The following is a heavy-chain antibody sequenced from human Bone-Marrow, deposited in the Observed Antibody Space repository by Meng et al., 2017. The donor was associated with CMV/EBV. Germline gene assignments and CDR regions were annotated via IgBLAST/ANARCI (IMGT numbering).Heavy chain of an antibody. Sequence: FRCYSLPWVRQAPGKGLVWVSRINSDGSSTSYAASVKGRFTISRDNSKNTLYLQMNSLRAEDTAVYYCAKIRVPAATFSVRERSGLDPWGQGTLVTVSS. V-gene: IGHV3-74*01. D-gene: IGHD2-2*01. J-gene: IGHJ5*02. CDR2: INSDGSST. CDR3: AKIRVPAATFSVRERSGLDP. CDR1: FRCYS.